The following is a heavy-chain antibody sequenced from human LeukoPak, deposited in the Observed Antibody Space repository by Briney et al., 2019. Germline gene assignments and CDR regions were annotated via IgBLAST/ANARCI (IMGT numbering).Heavy chain of an antibody. CDR3: AREEYYYDSSGYYYVGTDY. CDR2: TYYRSKWYN. D-gene: IGHD3-22*01. J-gene: IGHJ4*02. Sequence: SQTLSLTCAISGDSVSSNSAAWNWIRQSPSRGLEWLGRTYYRSKWYNDYAISVKSRITINPGTSRDQFSLQLNSVTPEDTAVYYCAREEYYYDSSGYYYVGTDYWGQGTLVTVSS. CDR1: GDSVSSNSAA. V-gene: IGHV6-1*01.